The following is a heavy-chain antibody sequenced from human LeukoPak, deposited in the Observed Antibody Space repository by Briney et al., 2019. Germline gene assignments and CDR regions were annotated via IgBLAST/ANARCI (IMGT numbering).Heavy chain of an antibody. J-gene: IGHJ4*02. CDR3: AKEGGGGYYGSGSSFFDY. V-gene: IGHV3-23*01. Sequence: GGSLRLSCAASGFTFSSYAMSWVRQAPEKGLEWVSAISGSGGSTYYADSVKGRFTISRDNSKNTLYLQMNCLRAEDTAVYYCAKEGGGGYYGSGSSFFDYWGQGTLVTVSS. D-gene: IGHD3-10*01. CDR1: GFTFSSYA. CDR2: ISGSGGST.